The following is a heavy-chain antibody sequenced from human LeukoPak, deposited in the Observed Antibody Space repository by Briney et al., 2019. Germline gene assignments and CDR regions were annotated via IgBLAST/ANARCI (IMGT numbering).Heavy chain of an antibody. Sequence: ASVKVSCKASGYTFTNYGISWVRQAPGQGLEWMGWISAYNGNTNYAQKLQGRVTMTTDTSTSTAYMELRSLKSDDTAVYYCARDVVVVAATRIGDYYYYGMDVWGQGTTVTVSS. D-gene: IGHD2-15*01. CDR2: ISAYNGNT. V-gene: IGHV1-18*01. CDR3: ARDVVVVAATRIGDYYYYGMDV. CDR1: GYTFTNYG. J-gene: IGHJ6*02.